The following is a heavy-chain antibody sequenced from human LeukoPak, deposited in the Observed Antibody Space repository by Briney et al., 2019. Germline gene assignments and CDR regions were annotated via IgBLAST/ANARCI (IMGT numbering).Heavy chain of an antibody. CDR3: ATEKGDSPDY. CDR1: GFPLSNMA. CDR2: ISGSGANA. D-gene: IGHD2-21*01. J-gene: IGHJ4*02. Sequence: GGSLRPPCAASGFPLSNMAMSWARKAPGKGLEWVSGISGSGANAYHADSVKGRFTISRDNSKSTLYVQMNSLRAEDTAVYYCATEKGDSPDYWGQGTLVTVSS. V-gene: IGHV3-23*01.